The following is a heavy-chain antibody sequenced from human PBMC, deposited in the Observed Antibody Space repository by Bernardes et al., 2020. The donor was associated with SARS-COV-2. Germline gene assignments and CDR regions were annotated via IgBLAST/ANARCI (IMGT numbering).Heavy chain of an antibody. CDR2: IFSNDEK. CDR3: ARTVGRAANYYDDNWFDP. D-gene: IGHD3-22*01. Sequence: SGPTLVKPTETLTLTCTVSGFSLSNARMGVSWIRQPPGKALEWLAHIFSNDEKSYSTSLKSRLTISKDTSKSQVVLTMTNMDPVDTATYYCARTVGRAANYYDDNWFDPWGQGTLVTVSS. V-gene: IGHV2-26*01. CDR1: GFSLSNARMG. J-gene: IGHJ5*02.